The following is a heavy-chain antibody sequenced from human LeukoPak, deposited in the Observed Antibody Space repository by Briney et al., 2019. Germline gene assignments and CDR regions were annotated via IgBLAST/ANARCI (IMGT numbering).Heavy chain of an antibody. D-gene: IGHD4-17*01. CDR2: ISAYNGNT. Sequence: GASVKVSCKASGYTFTSYGISWVRQAPGQGLEWMGWISAYNGNTNYAQKLQGRVTMTTDTSTSTAYMELRSLRSDDTAVYYRARTGDLDYYYYGMDVWGQGTTVTVSS. CDR1: GYTFTSYG. V-gene: IGHV1-18*01. J-gene: IGHJ6*02. CDR3: ARTGDLDYYYYGMDV.